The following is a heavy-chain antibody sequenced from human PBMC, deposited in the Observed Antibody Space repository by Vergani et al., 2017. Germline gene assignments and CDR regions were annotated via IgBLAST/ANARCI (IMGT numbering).Heavy chain of an antibody. CDR1: GGSISSSSYY. CDR2: IYYSGST. CDR3: AREVYYYYDSSCYFT. V-gene: IGHV4-39*07. D-gene: IGHD3-22*01. J-gene: IGHJ5*02. Sequence: QLQLQESGPGLVKPSETLSLTCTVSGGSISSSSYYWGWIRQPPGKGLEWIGSIYYSGSTYYNPSLKSRVTISVDTSKNQFSLKLSSVTAADTAVYYCAREVYYYYDSSCYFTWGQGTLVTVSS.